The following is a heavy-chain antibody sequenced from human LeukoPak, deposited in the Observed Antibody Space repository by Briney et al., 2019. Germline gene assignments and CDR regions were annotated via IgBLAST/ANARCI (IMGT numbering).Heavy chain of an antibody. CDR2: INHSGST. J-gene: IGHJ4*02. CDR1: GGSITSTNY. V-gene: IGHV4-4*02. Sequence: PSGTLSLTCGVSGGSITSTNYWTWVRQPPGKGLEWIGEINHSGSTNYNPSLKSRVTISVDTSKNQFSLKLSSVTAADTAVYYCARSRGQQLGRGFDYWGQGTLVTVSS. D-gene: IGHD6-13*01. CDR3: ARSRGQQLGRGFDY.